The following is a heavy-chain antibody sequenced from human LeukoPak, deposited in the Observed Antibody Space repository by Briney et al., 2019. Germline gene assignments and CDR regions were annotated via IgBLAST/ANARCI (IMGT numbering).Heavy chain of an antibody. CDR1: GFTFSSYA. Sequence: GRSLRLSCAASGFTFSSYAMHWVRQAPGKGLEWVAVISYDGSNKYYADSVKGRFTISRDNSKNTLYLQMNSLRAEDTAVYYCARARTIFGCFDYWGQGTLVTVSS. J-gene: IGHJ4*02. V-gene: IGHV3-30-3*01. CDR3: ARARTIFGCFDY. D-gene: IGHD3-3*01. CDR2: ISYDGSNK.